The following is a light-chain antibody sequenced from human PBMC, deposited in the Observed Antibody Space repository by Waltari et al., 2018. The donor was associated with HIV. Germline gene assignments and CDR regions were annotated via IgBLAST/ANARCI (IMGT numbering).Light chain of an antibody. J-gene: IGKJ5*01. CDR1: RDVTNF. CDR3: QQSDSYPLT. Sequence: DLQLTQSPSFLSASVGDRVSITCRASRDVTNFLAWYQKKPGTAPKLLIYGASTLQSGVPSRFGGSGSGTQFTLTINSLQPDDFATYYCQQSDSYPLTFGQGTRLEMK. CDR2: GAS. V-gene: IGKV1-9*01.